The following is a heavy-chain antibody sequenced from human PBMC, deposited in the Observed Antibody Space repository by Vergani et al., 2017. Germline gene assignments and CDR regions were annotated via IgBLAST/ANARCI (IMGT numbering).Heavy chain of an antibody. J-gene: IGHJ1*01. CDR1: GFTSSYYG. D-gene: IGHD1-1*01. CDR3: ATKSCGTPVCQIGYFRE. V-gene: IGHV3-30*03. Sequence: QVHLVESGGGVVQPGRSLRLSCVVSGFTSSYYGMPWVRQAPGKGLEWVAVISYDGTQKYYADSVKGRFTISRDNSKGTLYLQMNSLRTEDTAVYYCATKSCGTPVCQIGYFREWGQGTLVTVSS. CDR2: ISYDGTQK.